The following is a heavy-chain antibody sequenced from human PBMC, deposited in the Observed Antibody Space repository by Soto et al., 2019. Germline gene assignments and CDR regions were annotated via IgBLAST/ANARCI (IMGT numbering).Heavy chain of an antibody. Sequence: ASVKVSCKASGYTFTSYGISWVRQAPGQGLEWVGWISAYNGNTNYAQKLQGRVTMTTDTSTSTAYMELRSLRSDDTAVYYCARDSRYYDFWSGSLSYGMDVWGQGTTVTVSS. J-gene: IGHJ6*02. CDR3: ARDSRYYDFWSGSLSYGMDV. CDR1: GYTFTSYG. D-gene: IGHD3-3*01. CDR2: ISAYNGNT. V-gene: IGHV1-18*01.